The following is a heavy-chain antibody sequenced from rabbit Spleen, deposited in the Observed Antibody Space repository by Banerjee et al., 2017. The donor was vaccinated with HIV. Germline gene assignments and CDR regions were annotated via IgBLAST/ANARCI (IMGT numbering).Heavy chain of an antibody. CDR2: IDGGSSGSA. D-gene: IGHD1-1*01. CDR3: ARDRSGNSGYFEL. V-gene: IGHV1S45*01. J-gene: IGHJ4*01. CDR1: GFSFSSSYW. Sequence: QEQLVESGGGLVQPEGSLTLTCTASGFSFSSSYWMYWVRQAPGKGLEWIARIDGGSSGSAYYASWAKGRFTFSKTSSTTVTLQLNSLTAADTATYFCARDRSGNSGYFELWGPGTLVTVS.